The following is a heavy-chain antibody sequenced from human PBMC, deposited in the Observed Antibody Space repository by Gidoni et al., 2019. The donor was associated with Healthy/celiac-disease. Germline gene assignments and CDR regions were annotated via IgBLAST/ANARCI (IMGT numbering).Heavy chain of an antibody. CDR2: ISGSGGST. V-gene: IGHV3-23*01. Sequence: EVQLLESGGGLVQPGGSLRLSCAASGFTFSSYAMSWVRQAPGKGLEWVSAISGSGGSTYYADSVKGRFTIARDNSKNTLYLQMNSLRAEDTAVYYWAKARDHSGQTWFDPWGQGTLVTVSS. CDR1: GFTFSSYA. CDR3: AKARDHSGQTWFDP. D-gene: IGHD1-26*01. J-gene: IGHJ5*02.